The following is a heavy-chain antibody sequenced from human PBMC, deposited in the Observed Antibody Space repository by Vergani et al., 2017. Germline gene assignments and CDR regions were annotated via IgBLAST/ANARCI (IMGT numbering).Heavy chain of an antibody. CDR1: GGSFSGYY. Sequence: QVQLQQWGAGLLKPSETLSLTCAVYGGSFSGYYWSWIRQPPGKGLEWIGEINHSGSTNYNPSLKSRVTISVDTSKNQFSLKLSSVTAADTAVYYCAIIDYYDSSGYYGVDYWGQGTLVTVSS. CDR3: AIIDYYDSSGYYGVDY. V-gene: IGHV4-34*01. J-gene: IGHJ4*02. CDR2: INHSGST. D-gene: IGHD3-22*01.